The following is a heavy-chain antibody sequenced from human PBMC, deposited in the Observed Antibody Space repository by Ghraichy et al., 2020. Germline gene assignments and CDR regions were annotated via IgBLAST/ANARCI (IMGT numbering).Heavy chain of an antibody. Sequence: GGSLRLSCAASGFTFSSYAMHWVRQAPGKGLEWVAVDGNNKYYADSVKGRFPVSRDNSKNTLYLQMNSLRAEDTAVYYCARERREATIMLGDYWGRGTLVTVSS. CDR2: DGNNK. CDR3: ARERREATIMLGDY. J-gene: IGHJ4*02. D-gene: IGHD1-26*01. V-gene: IGHV3-30-3*01. CDR1: GFTFSSYA.